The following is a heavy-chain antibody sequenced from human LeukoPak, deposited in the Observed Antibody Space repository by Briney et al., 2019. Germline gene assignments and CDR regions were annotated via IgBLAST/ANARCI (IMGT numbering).Heavy chain of an antibody. CDR2: IYHSGST. CDR3: ARGGADSEDAFDI. V-gene: IGHV4-30-2*01. CDR1: GGSISSGGYS. Sequence: SETLSLTCAVSGGSISSGGYSWSWIRRPPGKGLEWIGYIYHSGSTYYNPSLKSRVTISVDRSKNQFSLKLSSVTAADTAVYYCARGGADSEDAFDIWGQGTMVTVSS. J-gene: IGHJ3*02. D-gene: IGHD1-14*01.